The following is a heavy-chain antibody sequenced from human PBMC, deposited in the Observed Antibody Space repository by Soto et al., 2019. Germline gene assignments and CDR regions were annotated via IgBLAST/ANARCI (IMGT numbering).Heavy chain of an antibody. D-gene: IGHD2-15*01. CDR2: IYYSGST. CDR3: ARDIVVVVAATYYFDY. J-gene: IGHJ4*02. Sequence: QLQLQESGPGLVKPSETLSLTCTVSGGSISSSSYYWGWIRQPPGKGLEWIGSIYYSGSTYYNPSLKSRVTISVDTSKNQFYLKLSSVTAADTAVYYCARDIVVVVAATYYFDYWGQGTLVTVSS. CDR1: GGSISSSSYY. V-gene: IGHV4-39*01.